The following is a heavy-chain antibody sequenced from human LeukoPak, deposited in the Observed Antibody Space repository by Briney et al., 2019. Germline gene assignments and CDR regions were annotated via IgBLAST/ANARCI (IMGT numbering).Heavy chain of an antibody. J-gene: IGHJ6*02. CDR3: ARDFGGAGDTYHYYYYGMDV. CDR2: MYTSGST. Sequence: SETLSLTCTVSGGSISRGSYYWSWNRQPAGKGLEWIGRMYTSGSTSYNPPLKSRVTISVDTSKNQFSLKLSSVTAADTAVYYCARDFGGAGDTYHYYYYGMDVWGQGTTVTVSS. V-gene: IGHV4-61*02. CDR1: GGSISRGSYY. D-gene: IGHD7-27*01.